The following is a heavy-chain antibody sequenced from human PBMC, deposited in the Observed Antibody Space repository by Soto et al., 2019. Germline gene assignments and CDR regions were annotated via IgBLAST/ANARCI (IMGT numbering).Heavy chain of an antibody. V-gene: IGHV3-23*01. CDR2: ISATGGST. J-gene: IGHJ5*02. D-gene: IGHD2-21*02. Sequence: GGSLRLSCAASGFTFSSYTMSWVRQAPGKGLEWVSGISATGGSTYYADSVKGRFTFSRDNSRNTLYLQMNSLRAEDTAVYYCAKGFIRDCGGDCTVDTWGQGTLVTVSS. CDR1: GFTFSSYT. CDR3: AKGFIRDCGGDCTVDT.